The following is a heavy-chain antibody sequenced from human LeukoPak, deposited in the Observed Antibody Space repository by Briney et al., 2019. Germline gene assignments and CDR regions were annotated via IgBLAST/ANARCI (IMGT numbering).Heavy chain of an antibody. CDR2: IIPIFGTA. J-gene: IGHJ3*02. D-gene: IGHD1-1*01. CDR1: GGTLSSYA. CDR3: ARGGNWNDGLYDAFDI. Sequence: GASEKVSCKASGGTLSSYAISWVRQAPGQGLEWMGGIIPIFGTANYAQKFQGRVTITADKSTSTAYMELSSLRSEDTAVYYCARGGNWNDGLYDAFDIWGQGTMVTVSS. V-gene: IGHV1-69*06.